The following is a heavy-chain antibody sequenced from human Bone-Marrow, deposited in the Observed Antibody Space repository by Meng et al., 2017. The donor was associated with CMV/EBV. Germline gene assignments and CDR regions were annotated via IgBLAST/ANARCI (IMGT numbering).Heavy chain of an antibody. CDR2: IYYSGNT. D-gene: IGHD3-3*01. J-gene: IGHJ4*01. Sequence: WIRQPPGKGLEWIGYIYYSGNTYYNPSLKSRITISVDASKNQFSLKLSPVTAADTAVYYCVRDPWGYGVVYWGHGTLVTVSS. V-gene: IGHV4-30-4*01. CDR3: VRDPWGYGVVY.